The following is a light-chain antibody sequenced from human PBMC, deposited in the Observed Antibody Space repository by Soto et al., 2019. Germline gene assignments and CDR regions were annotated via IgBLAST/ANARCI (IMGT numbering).Light chain of an antibody. CDR2: GAS. CDR1: QSVSSSF. Sequence: EIVLTQSPGTLSLSPGERATLSCRASQSVSSSFLAWYQQKPGQAPRLLIYGASSRATGIPDRFSGSGSGTDFTLNISRLEPEDFAVYYCQQYDNSPLTVGGGTKVEIK. V-gene: IGKV3-20*01. CDR3: QQYDNSPLT. J-gene: IGKJ4*01.